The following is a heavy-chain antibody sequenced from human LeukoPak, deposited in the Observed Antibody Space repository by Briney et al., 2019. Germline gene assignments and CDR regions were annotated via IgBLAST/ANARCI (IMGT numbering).Heavy chain of an antibody. CDR3: ARDYYDSRGEAFDI. Sequence: PSETLSLTCTVSGGSIGSHYWSWIRQPPGMGLEWIGYVFYSGTTNYNPSLKSRVTISVDTSKNQFSLKLSSVTAADTAVYYCARDYYDSRGEAFDIWGLGTMVTVSS. D-gene: IGHD3-22*01. CDR2: VFYSGTT. V-gene: IGHV4-59*11. CDR1: GGSIGSHY. J-gene: IGHJ3*02.